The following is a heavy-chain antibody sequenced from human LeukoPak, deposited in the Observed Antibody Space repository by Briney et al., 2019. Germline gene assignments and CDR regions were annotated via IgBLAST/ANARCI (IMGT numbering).Heavy chain of an antibody. Sequence: PSETLSLTCAVYGGSFSGYYWSWIRQPPGKGLEWIGEINHSGSTNYNPSLKSRVTISVDTSKNQFSLKLSSVTAADTAVYYCARDRYYYGSGRPPYYYGMDVWGQGTTVTVSS. CDR3: ARDRYYYGSGRPPYYYGMDV. D-gene: IGHD3-10*01. J-gene: IGHJ6*02. V-gene: IGHV4-34*01. CDR1: GGSFSGYY. CDR2: INHSGST.